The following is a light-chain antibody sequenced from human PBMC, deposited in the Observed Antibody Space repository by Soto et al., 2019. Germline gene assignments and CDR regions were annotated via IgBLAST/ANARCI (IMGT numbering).Light chain of an antibody. V-gene: IGKV3-20*01. CDR1: QDVSRNY. CDR2: AAS. J-gene: IGKJ3*01. Sequence: ETVLTQSPGTLSLSPGEKATLSCRASQDVSRNYIAWYQQRPGQAPRLLISAASTRAAGIPDKFSGSGSGTDFTLTISRLEPEDFAVYFCQRYGNSPFTFGPGTKVDIK. CDR3: QRYGNSPFT.